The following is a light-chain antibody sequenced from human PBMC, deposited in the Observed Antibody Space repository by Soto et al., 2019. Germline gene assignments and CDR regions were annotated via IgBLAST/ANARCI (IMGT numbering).Light chain of an antibody. CDR2: GAS. CDR3: QQYVWSPQFT. Sequence: EIVLTQSPGTLSLYPGERATLSCRASQTVTNNYLAWYQQKPGQAPRLLIYGASTRDTGIPDRFSGSGSGTDFTLTISRLEPDDFAVYYCQQYVWSPQFTFGPGTKVDIK. V-gene: IGKV3-20*01. CDR1: QTVTNNY. J-gene: IGKJ3*01.